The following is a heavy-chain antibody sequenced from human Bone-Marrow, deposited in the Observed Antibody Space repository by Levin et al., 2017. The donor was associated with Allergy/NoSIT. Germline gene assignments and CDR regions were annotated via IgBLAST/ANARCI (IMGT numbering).Heavy chain of an antibody. CDR1: GFIFRNYD. V-gene: IGHV3-30*18. J-gene: IGHJ4*02. CDR3: AKHPDY. Sequence: SGGSLRLSCLASGFIFRNYDMYWVRQAPGKGLEWVAVISYDGNDKYYTDSVKGRFTISRDNSQKTLYLQMNNLRTEDTGLFYCAKHPDYWGQGTLVTVSS. CDR2: ISYDGNDK.